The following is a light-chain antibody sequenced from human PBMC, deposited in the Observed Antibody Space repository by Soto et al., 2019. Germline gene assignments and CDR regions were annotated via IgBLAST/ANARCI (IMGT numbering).Light chain of an antibody. J-gene: IGKJ2*01. Sequence: EIVLTQSPATLSLSPGERATLTCRASQSVGGTYLAWYQQKPGQAPRLLISGASRRATDIPDRFSGSGSETDFTLTISRLEPEDFAVYHCQQYGRSPVTFGQGTKLEI. V-gene: IGKV3-20*01. CDR1: QSVGGTY. CDR3: QQYGRSPVT. CDR2: GAS.